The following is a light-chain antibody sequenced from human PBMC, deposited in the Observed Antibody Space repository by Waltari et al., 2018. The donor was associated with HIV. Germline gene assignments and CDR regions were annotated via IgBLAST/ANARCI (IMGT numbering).Light chain of an antibody. Sequence: EIVMTQSPSTLSVSPGGRVTLHCTASQSVTRELAWYQQKPGQPPRLLIYGSSIRAAGIPARFSGRGSETGFTLTISGLQSDDSAVYYCQQYDHWPPCTFGQGTKLEIK. J-gene: IGKJ2*02. CDR3: QQYDHWPPCT. V-gene: IGKV3-15*01. CDR2: GSS. CDR1: QSVTRE.